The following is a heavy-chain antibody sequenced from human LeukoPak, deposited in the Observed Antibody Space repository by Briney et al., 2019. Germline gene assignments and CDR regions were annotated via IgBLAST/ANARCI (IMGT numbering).Heavy chain of an antibody. Sequence: ASVKVSCKASGYTFTSYGISWVRQATGQGLEWIGWMKLNRGNTGYAQKFQGRVTMTRDTSISTAYMELSSLRSEDTAVYYCVAVVDTSFDYWGQGTPVTVSS. CDR2: MKLNRGNT. CDR3: VAVVDTSFDY. J-gene: IGHJ4*02. CDR1: GYTFTSYG. V-gene: IGHV1-8*02. D-gene: IGHD2-15*01.